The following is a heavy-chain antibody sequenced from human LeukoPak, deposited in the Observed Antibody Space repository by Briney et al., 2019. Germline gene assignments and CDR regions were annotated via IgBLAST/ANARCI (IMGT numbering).Heavy chain of an antibody. J-gene: IGHJ6*02. Sequence: GASVRLSCAASGFTFSSYWMHWVRQAPGKGLVWVSLIKTYSINTSYADSVRGRFTISRDNAKNTLYLQLNSLRAEDTAVYYCARDRYPIMDVWGQGTTVT. CDR1: GFTFSSYW. D-gene: IGHD3-16*02. CDR2: IKTYSINT. CDR3: ARDRYPIMDV. V-gene: IGHV3-74*01.